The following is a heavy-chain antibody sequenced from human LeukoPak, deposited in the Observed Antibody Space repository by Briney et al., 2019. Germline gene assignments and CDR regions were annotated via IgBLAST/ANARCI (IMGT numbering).Heavy chain of an antibody. CDR1: GFIVNTNY. CDR2: IYSDNT. Sequence: GGSLRLSCAASGFIVNTNYMTWVRQAPGKGLEWVSFIYSDNTHYSDSVKGRFTISRDNSKNTLYLQMNSLRAEDTAVYYCASRAGAYSHPYDYWGQGTLVTVSS. J-gene: IGHJ4*02. V-gene: IGHV3-53*01. D-gene: IGHD4/OR15-4a*01. CDR3: ASRAGAYSHPYDY.